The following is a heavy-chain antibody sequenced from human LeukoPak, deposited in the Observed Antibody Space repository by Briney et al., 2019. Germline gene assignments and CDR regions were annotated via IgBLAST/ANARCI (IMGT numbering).Heavy chain of an antibody. Sequence: PSETLSLTCTVSGGSISSYYWSRIRQPAWKGLEWIGSVYYSGSTYYTPSLKSRVTISVDTSKNQFSLKLSSVTAADTAVYYCARQPRRGGVVAATPVAPHFDYWGQGTLVTVSS. V-gene: IGHV4-59*05. CDR2: VYYSGST. J-gene: IGHJ4*02. D-gene: IGHD2-15*01. CDR1: GGSISSYY. CDR3: ARQPRRGGVVAATPVAPHFDY.